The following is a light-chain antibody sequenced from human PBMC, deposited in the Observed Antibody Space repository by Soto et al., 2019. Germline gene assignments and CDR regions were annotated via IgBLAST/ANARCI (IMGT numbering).Light chain of an antibody. J-gene: IGLJ2*01. CDR3: GTWDGSLSAAVV. Sequence: QAVVTQPPSVSAAPGQKVTISCSGTSSNIGNSYVSWYQQLPGTAPKLLIYDNDERPSGIPDRFSGSKSGTSATLDITGLQTGDEADYYCGTWDGSLSAAVVFGGGTKVTVL. CDR2: DND. V-gene: IGLV1-51*01. CDR1: SSNIGNSY.